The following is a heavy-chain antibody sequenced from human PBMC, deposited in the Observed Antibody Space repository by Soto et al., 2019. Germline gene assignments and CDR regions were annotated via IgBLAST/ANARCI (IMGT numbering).Heavy chain of an antibody. J-gene: IGHJ4*02. V-gene: IGHV4-34*01. CDR1: GGSFSGYY. D-gene: IGHD4-17*01. CDR2: INHSGST. Sequence: PSETLSLTCAVYGGSFSGYYWTWIRQPPGTGLEWIGEINHSGSTNYNPSPKSRVTISVDTSKNQFSLKLTSVTAADTAVYYCARPQTTVTSYDSWGRGTLVTVPS. CDR3: ARPQTTVTSYDS.